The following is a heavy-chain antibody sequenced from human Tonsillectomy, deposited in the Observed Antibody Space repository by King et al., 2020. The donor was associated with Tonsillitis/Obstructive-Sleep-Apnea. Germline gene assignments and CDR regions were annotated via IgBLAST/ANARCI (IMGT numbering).Heavy chain of an antibody. V-gene: IGHV3-48*02. J-gene: IGHJ4*02. CDR1: GFTFISFS. Sequence: VQLVESGGGLVQPGGSRRLSCAGSGFTFISFSLNWVRQAPGKGLEWVSYISISSNTIYYADSVKGRLTISRENAKNSLSLQMNSLRDEDTAVYYCARERGYSYGYSDYWGQGTLVTVSS. CDR3: ARERGYSYGYSDY. CDR2: ISISSNTI. D-gene: IGHD5-18*01.